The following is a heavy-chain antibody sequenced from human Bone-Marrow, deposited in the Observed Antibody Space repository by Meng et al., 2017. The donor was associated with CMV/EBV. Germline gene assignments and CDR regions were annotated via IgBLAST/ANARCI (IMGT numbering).Heavy chain of an antibody. Sequence: SGFSLSSYDRHWVRQATGKGLEWVSAIGTAGDTYYPGSVKGRFTISRENAKNSLYLQMNSLRAGDTAVYYCARAFGSNYADWYFDLWGRGTLVTVSS. V-gene: IGHV3-13*01. J-gene: IGHJ2*01. CDR1: GFSLSSYD. CDR2: IGTAGDT. CDR3: ARAFGSNYADWYFDL. D-gene: IGHD4-11*01.